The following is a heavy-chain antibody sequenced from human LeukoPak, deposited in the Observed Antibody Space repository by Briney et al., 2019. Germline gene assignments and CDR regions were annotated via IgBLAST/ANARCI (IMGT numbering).Heavy chain of an antibody. CDR3: ARKSPGLRLRSSGYHNWFDP. CDR2: INHSGST. D-gene: IGHD3-22*01. CDR1: GGSFSGYY. J-gene: IGHJ5*02. V-gene: IGHV4-34*01. Sequence: SETLSLTCAVYGGSFSGYYWSWIRQPPGKGLEWIGEINHSGSTNYNPSLKSRVTISVDTSKNQFSLKLSSVTAADRAVYYCARKSPGLRLRSSGYHNWFDPWGQGTLVTVSS.